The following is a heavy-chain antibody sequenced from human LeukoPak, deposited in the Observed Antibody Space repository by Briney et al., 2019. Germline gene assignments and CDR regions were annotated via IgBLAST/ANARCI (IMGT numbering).Heavy chain of an antibody. Sequence: GASLKISCKGSGYSFTSYWIGWVRQMPGKGLEWMGIIYPGDSDTRYSPSFQGQVTISADKSISTAYLQWSSLKASDTAMYYCARRGGGYCSSTSCWNFDYWGQGTLVTVSS. CDR1: GYSFTSYW. D-gene: IGHD2-2*01. V-gene: IGHV5-51*01. CDR3: ARRGGGYCSSTSCWNFDY. CDR2: IYPGDSDT. J-gene: IGHJ4*02.